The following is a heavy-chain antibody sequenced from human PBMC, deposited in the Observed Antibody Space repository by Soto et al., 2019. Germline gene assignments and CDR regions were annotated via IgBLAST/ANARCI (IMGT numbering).Heavy chain of an antibody. CDR1: CYTFTSYG. Sequence: GXSVKVWFKASCYTFTSYGISWVRQAPGQGLEWMGWISAYNGNTNYAQKLQGRVTMTKDTSTSTAYMELRSLRYDDTAVYYCARAPWHWGQGTLVTVSS. CDR2: ISAYNGNT. CDR3: ARAPWH. J-gene: IGHJ1*01. V-gene: IGHV1-18*01.